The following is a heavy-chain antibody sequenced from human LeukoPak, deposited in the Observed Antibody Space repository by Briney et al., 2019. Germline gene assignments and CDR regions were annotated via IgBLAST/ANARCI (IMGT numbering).Heavy chain of an antibody. Sequence: PGGSLRLSCAASGFTVSSNYMSRVRQAPGKGLEWVSVVYCGASTYYADSVKGRVTISRDTSKNPLSLKLNSVTAEDTAVYYCARDSVRVVVAATQDYWGQGTRVTVSS. J-gene: IGHJ4*02. CDR2: VYCGAST. D-gene: IGHD2-15*01. V-gene: IGHV3-53*01. CDR3: ARDSVRVVVAATQDY. CDR1: GFTVSSNY.